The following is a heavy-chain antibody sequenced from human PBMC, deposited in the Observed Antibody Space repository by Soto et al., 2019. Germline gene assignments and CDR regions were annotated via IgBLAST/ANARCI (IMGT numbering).Heavy chain of an antibody. V-gene: IGHV1-69*13. D-gene: IGHD2-15*01. CDR1: GGTFSSYA. Sequence: SVKVSCKASGGTFSSYAISWVRQAPGQGLEWMGGIIPIFGTANYAQKFQGRVTITADESTSTAYMELSSLRSEDTAVYYCARVSGYCSGGSCFNYYYYGMDVWGQGTTVTVSS. J-gene: IGHJ6*02. CDR2: IIPIFGTA. CDR3: ARVSGYCSGGSCFNYYYYGMDV.